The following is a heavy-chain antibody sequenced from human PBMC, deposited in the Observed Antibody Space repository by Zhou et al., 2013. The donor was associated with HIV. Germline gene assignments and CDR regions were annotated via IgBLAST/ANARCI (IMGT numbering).Heavy chain of an antibody. CDR1: GYTFTSYY. CDR2: INPSAGST. D-gene: IGHD3-10*01. Sequence: QVQLVQSGAEVKKPGASVKVSCKASGYTFTSYYIHWVRQAPGQGLEWMGIINPSAGSTTYAQSFQGRITMTRDTSTSTVYMELSSLRSEDTAVYYCARDLEEGEVRGVTYPYGLDVWGQGTTVTVSS. CDR3: ARDLEEGEVRGVTYPYGLDV. V-gene: IGHV1-46*01. J-gene: IGHJ6*02.